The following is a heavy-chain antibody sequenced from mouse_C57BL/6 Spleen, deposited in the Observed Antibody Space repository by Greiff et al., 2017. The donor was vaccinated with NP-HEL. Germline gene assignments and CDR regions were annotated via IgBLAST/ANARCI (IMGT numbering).Heavy chain of an antibody. V-gene: IGHV5-16*01. D-gene: IGHD6-1*01. CDR3: ARESLRGFAY. CDR1: GFTFSDYY. J-gene: IGHJ3*01. Sequence: DVQLVESEGGLVQPGSSMKLSCTASGFTFSDYYMAWVRQVPEKGLEWVANINYDGSSTYYLDSLKSRFIISRDNAKNILYLQMSSLKSEDTATYYCARESLRGFAYWGQGTLVTVSA. CDR2: INYDGSST.